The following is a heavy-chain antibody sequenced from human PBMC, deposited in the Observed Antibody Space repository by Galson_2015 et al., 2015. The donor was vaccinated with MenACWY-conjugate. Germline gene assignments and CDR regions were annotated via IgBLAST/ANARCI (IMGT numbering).Heavy chain of an antibody. J-gene: IGHJ4*02. CDR2: ISGNGART. D-gene: IGHD6-19*01. CDR3: ANEGTSTSGWYFFDY. Sequence: LRLSCAASGFTFSTYAMSWVRQAPGKGLEWVSAISGNGARTYYADSVKGRFTISRDNSKDTLYLQMNSLRAEDTAVYYCANEGTSTSGWYFFDYWGQGTLVTVSS. CDR1: GFTFSTYA. V-gene: IGHV3-23*01.